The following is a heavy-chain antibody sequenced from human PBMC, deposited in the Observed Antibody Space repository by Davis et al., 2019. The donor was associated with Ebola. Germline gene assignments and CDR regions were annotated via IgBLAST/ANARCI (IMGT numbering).Heavy chain of an antibody. D-gene: IGHD3-3*01. J-gene: IGHJ4*02. Sequence: AVSVTVSCKASGFTFSSPAVHWARQAPGQRLEWMGRINPGRGNTKFSQRFQGRVTITADTSANTAYMELSSLTYDGTAVYYCARGRDIWSVPEYWGQGTLVTVSS. V-gene: IGHV1-3*01. CDR3: ARGRDIWSVPEY. CDR2: INPGRGNT. CDR1: GFTFSSPA.